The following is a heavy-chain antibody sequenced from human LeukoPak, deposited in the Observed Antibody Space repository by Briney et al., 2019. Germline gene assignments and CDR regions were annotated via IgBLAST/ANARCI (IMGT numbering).Heavy chain of an antibody. J-gene: IGHJ3*02. CDR1: GGSISSYY. CDR2: IYYSGST. V-gene: IGHV4-59*01. CDR3: ARGGYDAFGI. Sequence: SETLSLTCTVSGGSISSYYWSWIRQPPGKGLEWIGYIYYSGSTNYNPSLKSRVTISVDTSKNQFSLKLNSVTAADTAVYYCARGGYDAFGIWGQGTMVTVSS. D-gene: IGHD3-22*01.